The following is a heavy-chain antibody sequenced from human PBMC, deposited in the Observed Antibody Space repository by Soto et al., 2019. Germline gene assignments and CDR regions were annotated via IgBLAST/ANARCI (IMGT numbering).Heavy chain of an antibody. CDR3: ARDTPASSPPDYGDYLEGMDV. CDR2: INPSGGST. V-gene: IGHV1-46*01. J-gene: IGHJ6*02. CDR1: GYTFTSYY. D-gene: IGHD4-17*01. Sequence: ASVKVSCKASGYTFTSYYMHWVRQAPGQGLEWMGIINPSGGSTSYAQKFQGRVTMTRDTSTSTVYMELSSLRSEDTAVYYCARDTPASSPPDYGDYLEGMDVWGQGTTVTVSS.